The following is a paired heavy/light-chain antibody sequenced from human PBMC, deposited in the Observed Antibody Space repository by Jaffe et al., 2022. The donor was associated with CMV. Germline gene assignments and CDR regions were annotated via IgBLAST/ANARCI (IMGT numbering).Heavy chain of an antibody. Sequence: EVQLVESGGGLVKPGGSLRLSCAASGFIFGVNTMNWVRQAPGKGLEWVASISSSSTYIYYADSLKGRFTISRDNGKKSLFLQMKSLRVEDTAVYYCARAFVPAGYCSDGSCPLDSWGRGTLVTVSS. V-gene: IGHV3-21*02. CDR2: ISSSSTYI. CDR1: GFIFGVNT. D-gene: IGHD2-15*01. CDR3: ARAFVPAGYCSDGSCPLDS. J-gene: IGHJ4*02.
Light chain of an antibody. Sequence: QSALTQPASLAGSPGQSVTIPCTGGSSESVDYTYVSWYQQHPGKAPKLIIYDVTSRPSGVSDRFSGSKSGNTASLTISGLQAEDEGDYYCSSYTGRSTLEFGGGTKLTVL. CDR3: SSYTGRSTLE. CDR2: DVT. CDR1: SSESVDYTY. J-gene: IGLJ2*01. V-gene: IGLV2-14*03.